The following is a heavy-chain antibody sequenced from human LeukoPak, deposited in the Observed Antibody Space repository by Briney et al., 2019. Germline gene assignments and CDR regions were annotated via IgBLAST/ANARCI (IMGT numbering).Heavy chain of an antibody. V-gene: IGHV4-61*02. CDR1: GASISSGSYY. J-gene: IGHJ4*02. CDR3: ARWRPYLTIDS. CDR2: IYTSGSS. Sequence: SQTLSLTCTVSGASISSGSYYWTWIRQPAGKGLEWIGRIYTSGSSNYNPSLKSRVTISVDTSKNQSSLKLSSVTAADTAVYYCARWRPYLTIDSWGQGTLVTVSS.